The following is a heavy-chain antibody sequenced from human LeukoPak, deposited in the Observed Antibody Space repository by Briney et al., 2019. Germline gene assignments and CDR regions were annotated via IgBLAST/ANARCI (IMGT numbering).Heavy chain of an antibody. J-gene: IGHJ5*02. D-gene: IGHD6-13*01. CDR2: IYYSGST. V-gene: IGHV4-39*07. CDR3: ATTLSSSWYYNWFDP. Sequence: PSETLSLTCIVSGGSITSNTYFWDWIRQTPGKGLEWIGSIYYSGSTYYNPSLKSRVTISLDTSENQFSLKLSSVTAADTAMYYCATTLSSSWYYNWFDPWGQGTLVTVSS. CDR1: GGSITSNTYF.